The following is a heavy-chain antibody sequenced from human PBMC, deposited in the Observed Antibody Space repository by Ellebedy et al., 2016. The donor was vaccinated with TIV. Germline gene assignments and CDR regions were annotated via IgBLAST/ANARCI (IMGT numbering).Heavy chain of an antibody. V-gene: IGHV1-18*04. J-gene: IGHJ5*02. D-gene: IGHD1-26*01. Sequence: AASVKVSCKASGYTFTISGMSWVRQAPGQGLEWMGRVSTYNGDTNYAQKFQGRVTMTTATSTTTVYMELRSLRSDDTAVYYCARDPESGSAGRYWFDPWGQGTLVTVSS. CDR2: VSTYNGDT. CDR1: GYTFTISG. CDR3: ARDPESGSAGRYWFDP.